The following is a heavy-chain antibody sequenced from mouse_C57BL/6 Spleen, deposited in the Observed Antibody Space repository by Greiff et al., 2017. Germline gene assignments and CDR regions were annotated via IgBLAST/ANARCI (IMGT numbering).Heavy chain of an antibody. D-gene: IGHD1-1*01. V-gene: IGHV1-15*01. J-gene: IGHJ2*01. CDR1: GYTFTDYE. CDR2: IDPETGGT. Sequence: VKVVESGAELVRPGASVTLSCKASGYTFTDYEMHWVKQTPVHGLEWIGAIDPETGGTAYNQKFKGKAILTADKSSSTAYMELRSLTSEDSAVYYCTRRDGSSHDYWGQGTTLTVSS. CDR3: TRRDGSSHDY.